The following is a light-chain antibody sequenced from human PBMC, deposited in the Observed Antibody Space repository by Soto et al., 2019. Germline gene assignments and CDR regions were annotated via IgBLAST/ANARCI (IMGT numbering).Light chain of an antibody. Sequence: DVVMTQSPLSLPVTLGQPASISCRSSQSIVYSDGNAYLSWFQQRPGQSPRRLIYKAFNRDSGVPDRFSGSGSGTDFTRKISRVEAEDVGVYYCMQGTHWPPVTFGQGTKLEIK. J-gene: IGKJ2*01. CDR3: MQGTHWPPVT. V-gene: IGKV2-30*01. CDR2: KAF. CDR1: QSIVYSDGNAY.